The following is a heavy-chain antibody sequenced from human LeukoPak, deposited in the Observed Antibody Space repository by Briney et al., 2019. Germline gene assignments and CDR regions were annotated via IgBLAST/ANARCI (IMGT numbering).Heavy chain of an antibody. CDR1: GYTFPHYD. J-gene: IGHJ4*02. CDR2: ISAYSSNK. CDR3: AGDCVAISVCYTSAFDY. V-gene: IGHV1-18*01. D-gene: IGHD2-8*01. Sequence: SVQVSRQACGYTFPHYDISGLGQAAAQELAGMGWISAYSSNKNYAPKLQGRVTMTTDTSTSRAYMELSSLRSDDTAVYYCAGDCVAISVCYTSAFDYWGQGTLVTVSS.